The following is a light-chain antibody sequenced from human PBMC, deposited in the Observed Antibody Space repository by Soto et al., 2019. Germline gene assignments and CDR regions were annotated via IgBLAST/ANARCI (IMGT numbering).Light chain of an antibody. J-gene: IGLJ1*01. CDR1: SSNIGAGYD. CDR3: QSCDSSLSCSGV. V-gene: IGLV1-40*01. Sequence: QSVLTQPPSVSGAPGQRVTISCTGTSSNIGAGYDVHWYQQFPGTAPKLLIYGNRNRPSGVPDRFSGSKSGTSASLAITGLQAEDEATYYCQSCDSSLSCSGVFGTGTKLTVL. CDR2: GNR.